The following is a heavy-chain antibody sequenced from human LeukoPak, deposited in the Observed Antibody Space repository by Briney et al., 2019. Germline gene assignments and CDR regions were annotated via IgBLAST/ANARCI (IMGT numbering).Heavy chain of an antibody. CDR1: GYSISSDYY. V-gene: IGHV4-38-2*01. CDR2: IYHSGST. J-gene: IGHJ5*02. Sequence: PSETPSLTCAVSGYSISSDYYWGWIRQPPGKGLEWIGNIYHSGSTYYSPSLKSRVTISVDTSKNQFSLKLSSVAAADTAVYYCARLDCSSTSCYGGYNWFDPWGQGTLVTVSS. D-gene: IGHD2-2*01. CDR3: ARLDCSSTSCYGGYNWFDP.